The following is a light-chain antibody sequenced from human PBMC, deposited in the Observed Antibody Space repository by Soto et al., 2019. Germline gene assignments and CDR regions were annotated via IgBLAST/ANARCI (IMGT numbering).Light chain of an antibody. J-gene: IGKJ4*01. CDR2: DAS. V-gene: IGKV1-33*01. CDR3: QQYDNLPLT. CDR1: QDISNY. Sequence: DIQMTQSPSSLSASVGDRVTITCQASQDISNYLNWYQQKPGKAPKLLIYDASNLETGVPSRFSGSGSGTDFTFTISSLQPEDIATYYFQQYDNLPLTFGGGNKVEIK.